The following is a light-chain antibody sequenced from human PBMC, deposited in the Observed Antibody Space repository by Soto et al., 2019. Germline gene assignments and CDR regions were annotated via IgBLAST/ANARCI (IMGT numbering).Light chain of an antibody. J-gene: IGKJ1*01. Sequence: EILLTQSPATLSLSPGERATLSCRASQSVRSSLAWYQQQPGQAPRLLIFDASNRATGIPARFSGSGSGTDFTLTISSLEPEDFVVYFCQQRSNWPGTFGQGTKVDIK. CDR3: QQRSNWPGT. V-gene: IGKV3-11*01. CDR2: DAS. CDR1: QSVRSS.